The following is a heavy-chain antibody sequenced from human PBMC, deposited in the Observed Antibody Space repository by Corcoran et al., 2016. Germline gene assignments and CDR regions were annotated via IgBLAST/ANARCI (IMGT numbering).Heavy chain of an antibody. CDR1: GGSISSSSYY. V-gene: IGHV4-39*07. J-gene: IGHJ4*02. D-gene: IGHD1-1*01. CDR3: ARLEMGTILGDY. Sequence: QLQLQESGPGLVKPSETLSLTCTVSGGSISSSSYYWGWIRQPPGKGLEWIGSIYYSGSTYYNPSLKSRVTISVDTSKNQFSLKLSSVTAADTAVYYCARLEMGTILGDYWGQGTLVTVSS. CDR2: IYYSGST.